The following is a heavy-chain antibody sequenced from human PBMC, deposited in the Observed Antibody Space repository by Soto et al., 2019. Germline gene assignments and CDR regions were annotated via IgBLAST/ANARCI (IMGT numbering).Heavy chain of an antibody. CDR1: GFTFSSYA. CDR2: ISYDGSNK. J-gene: IGHJ6*02. V-gene: IGHV3-30-3*01. Sequence: PGGSLRLSCAASGFTFSSYAMHWVRQAPGKGLEWVAVISYDGSNKYYADSVKGRFTISRDNSKNTLYLQMNSLRAEDTAVYYCARDRNDFSRGQYYYYYGMDVWGQGTTVTVSS. CDR3: ARDRNDFSRGQYYYYYGMDV. D-gene: IGHD3-3*01.